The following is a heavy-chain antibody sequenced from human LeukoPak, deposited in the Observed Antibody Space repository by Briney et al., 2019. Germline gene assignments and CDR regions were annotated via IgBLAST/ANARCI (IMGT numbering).Heavy chain of an antibody. CDR2: IYYSGST. Sequence: SQTLSLTCTVSGGSISSGSYYWSWIRQPPGKGLEWIGYIYYSGSTNYNASLKSRVAISIDTSKNQFSLKLSSVTAADTAVYYCARETRLGESCYDYWGQGTLVTVSS. D-gene: IGHD3-16*01. CDR1: GGSISSGSYY. V-gene: IGHV4-61*01. CDR3: ARETRLGESCYDY. J-gene: IGHJ4*02.